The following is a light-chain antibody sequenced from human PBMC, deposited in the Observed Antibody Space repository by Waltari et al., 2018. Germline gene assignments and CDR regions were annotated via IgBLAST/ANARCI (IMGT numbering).Light chain of an antibody. Sequence: QSALTQPPSASGSPGQSVTIYCTGTSSYCGGCQHVSWYQQHPGKAPKLMIYEVSKRPSGVPDRFSGSKSGNTASLTVSGLQAEDEADYYCSSYAGYYNVLFGGGTKVTVL. J-gene: IGLJ2*01. CDR2: EVS. V-gene: IGLV2-8*01. CDR1: SSYCGGCQH. CDR3: SSYAGYYNVL.